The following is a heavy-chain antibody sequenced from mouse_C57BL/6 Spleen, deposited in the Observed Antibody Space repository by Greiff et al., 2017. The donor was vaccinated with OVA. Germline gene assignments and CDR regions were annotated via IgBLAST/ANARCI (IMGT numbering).Heavy chain of an antibody. J-gene: IGHJ4*01. CDR2: ISSGSSTI. V-gene: IGHV5-17*01. Sequence: DVKLVESGGGLVKPGGSLKLSCAASGFTFSDYGMHWVRQAPEKGLEWVAYISSGSSTIYYADTVKGRFTISRDNAKNTLFLQMTSLRSEDTAMYYCARSSYDYDGDYYAMDYWGQGTSVTVSS. CDR3: ARSSYDYDGDYYAMDY. D-gene: IGHD2-4*01. CDR1: GFTFSDYG.